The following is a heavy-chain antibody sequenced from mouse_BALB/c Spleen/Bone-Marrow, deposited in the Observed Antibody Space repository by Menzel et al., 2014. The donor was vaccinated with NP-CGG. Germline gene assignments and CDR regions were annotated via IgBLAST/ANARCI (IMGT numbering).Heavy chain of an antibody. CDR1: GFDFSRYW. V-gene: IGHV4-1*02. CDR3: SRLYYYGNFAY. J-gene: IGHJ2*01. D-gene: IGHD1-1*01. Sequence: EVQLQQSGGGLVQPGGSLKLSCAASGFDFSRYWMSWVRQAPGKGLEWIGEINPDSSTINYTPSLKDKFIISRDNAKNTLYLQMSKVRSEDTALYYCSRLYYYGNFAYWGQGTTLTVSS. CDR2: INPDSSTI.